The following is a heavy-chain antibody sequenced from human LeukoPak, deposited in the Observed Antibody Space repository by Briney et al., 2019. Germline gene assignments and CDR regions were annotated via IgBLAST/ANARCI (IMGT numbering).Heavy chain of an antibody. J-gene: IGHJ4*02. V-gene: IGHV1-2*04. D-gene: IGHD1-26*01. CDR2: INPNSGGT. CDR3: ARAGAAREATTAIDY. CDR1: GYTFTGYY. Sequence: VASVKVSCKASGYTFTGYYMHWVRQAPGQGLEWMGWINPNSGGTNYAQKFQGWVTMTRDTSISTAYMELSRLRSDDTAVYYCARAGAAREATTAIDYWGQGTLVTVSS.